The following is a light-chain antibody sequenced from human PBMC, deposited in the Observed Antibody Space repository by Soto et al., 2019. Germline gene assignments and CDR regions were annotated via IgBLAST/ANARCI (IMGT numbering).Light chain of an antibody. CDR1: SGHSSYA. J-gene: IGLJ1*01. V-gene: IGLV4-69*01. Sequence: QSVLTQSPSASASLGASVKLTCTLSSGHSSYAIAWHQQQPEKGPRYLMKLNSDGSHSKGDGIPDRFSGSSSGAERYLTISSLQSEDEADYYCQTWGIFYVFGTGTKVTVL. CDR3: QTWGIFYV. CDR2: LNSDGSH.